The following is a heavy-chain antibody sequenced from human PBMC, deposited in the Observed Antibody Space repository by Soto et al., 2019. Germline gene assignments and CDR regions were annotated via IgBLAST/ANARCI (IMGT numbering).Heavy chain of an antibody. V-gene: IGHV3-66*02. CDR2: IYSGGST. D-gene: IGHD2-2*01. CDR3: AKGALYCSYTSCYYFDC. J-gene: IGHJ4*02. Sequence: PGGSLRLSCAASGFTVGSNYMSWVRQAPGKGLEWVSVIYSGGSTYYAASVKGRFTISRDNSKNTLYLQMNSLRAEDTAVYYCAKGALYCSYTSCYYFDCWGQGTLVTVSS. CDR1: GFTVGSNY.